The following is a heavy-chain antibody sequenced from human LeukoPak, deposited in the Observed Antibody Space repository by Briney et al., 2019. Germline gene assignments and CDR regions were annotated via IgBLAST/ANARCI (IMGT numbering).Heavy chain of an antibody. CDR3: TKDRGGSYYDAFDM. Sequence: PGGSLRLSCAASGFTFDDYAKHWVRQAPGKGLEWVSGITWNSGTIAYADSVKGRFTISRDNAKNSLYLQMNSLRAEDTALYYCTKDRGGSYYDAFDMWGQGTRVTVSS. D-gene: IGHD1-26*01. CDR2: ITWNSGTI. V-gene: IGHV3-9*01. J-gene: IGHJ3*02. CDR1: GFTFDDYA.